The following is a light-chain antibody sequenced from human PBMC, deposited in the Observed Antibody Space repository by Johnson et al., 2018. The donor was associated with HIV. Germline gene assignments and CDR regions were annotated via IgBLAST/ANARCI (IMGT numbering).Light chain of an antibody. CDR2: DDN. CDR1: SSNIGNNY. J-gene: IGLJ1*01. V-gene: IGLV1-51*01. Sequence: QSVLTQPPSVSAAPGQKVTISCSGSSSNIGNNYVSWYQQLPGTAPKLLIYDDNKRPSGIPDRFSGSKSGTSATLGITGLQTGDEADYYCGTWDISLSVGYVFGTGTNVTVL. CDR3: GTWDISLSVGYV.